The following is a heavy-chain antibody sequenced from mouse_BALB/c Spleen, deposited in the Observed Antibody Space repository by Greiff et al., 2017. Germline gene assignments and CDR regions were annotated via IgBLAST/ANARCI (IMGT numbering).Heavy chain of an antibody. CDR1: GFTFTDYY. CDR3: ARDITRNAMDY. CDR2: IRNKANGYTT. D-gene: IGHD1-1*01. Sequence: EVQVVESGGGLVQPGGSLRLSCATSGFTFTDYYMSWVRQPPGKALEWLGFIRNKANGYTTEYSASVKGRFTISRDNSQSILYLQMNTLRAEDSATYYCARDITRNAMDYWGQGTSVTVSS. V-gene: IGHV7-3*02. J-gene: IGHJ4*01.